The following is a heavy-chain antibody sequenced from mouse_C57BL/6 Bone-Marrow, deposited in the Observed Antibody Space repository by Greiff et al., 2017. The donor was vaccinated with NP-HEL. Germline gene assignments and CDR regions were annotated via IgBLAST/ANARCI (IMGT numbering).Heavy chain of an antibody. J-gene: IGHJ3*01. Sequence: VQLQQSGPGLVQPSQSLSITCTVSGFSLTSYGVHWVRQSPGKGLEWLGVIWSGGSTDYNAAFISRLSISKDNSKSQVFFKMNSLQADDTAIHYCARGRGSWFAYWGQGTLVTVSA. CDR3: ARGRGSWFAY. V-gene: IGHV2-2*01. CDR1: GFSLTSYG. CDR2: IWSGGST.